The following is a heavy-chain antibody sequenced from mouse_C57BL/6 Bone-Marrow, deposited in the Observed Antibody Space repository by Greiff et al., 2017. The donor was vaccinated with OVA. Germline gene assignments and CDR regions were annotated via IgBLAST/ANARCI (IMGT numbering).Heavy chain of an antibody. CDR3: AREGNYRNYDDY. Sequence: VQLQQSGPELVKPGASVKISCKASGYTFTDYYMNWVKQSHGQSLEWIGDLNPNNGGTSYNQKFKGKATLTVDKSSSTAYMALRSLTSEDSAVEYGAREGNYRNYDDYWGQGTTLTVSS. D-gene: IGHD2-14*01. CDR2: LNPNNGGT. J-gene: IGHJ2*01. V-gene: IGHV1-26*01. CDR1: GYTFTDYY.